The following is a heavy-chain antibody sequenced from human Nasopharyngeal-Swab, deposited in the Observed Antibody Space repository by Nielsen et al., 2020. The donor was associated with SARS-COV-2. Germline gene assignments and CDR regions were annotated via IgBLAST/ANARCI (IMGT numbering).Heavy chain of an antibody. D-gene: IGHD2/OR15-2a*01. CDR2: INHSGST. CDR3: ARGVPSLSAPYYYYYMDV. J-gene: IGHJ6*03. Sequence: SETLSLTCAVYGGSFSGYYWSWIRQPPGKGLEWIGEINHSGSTNYNPSLKSRVTISVDTSKNQFSLKLSSVAAADTAVYYCARGVPSLSAPYYYYYMDVWGKGTTVTVSS. V-gene: IGHV4-34*01. CDR1: GGSFSGYY.